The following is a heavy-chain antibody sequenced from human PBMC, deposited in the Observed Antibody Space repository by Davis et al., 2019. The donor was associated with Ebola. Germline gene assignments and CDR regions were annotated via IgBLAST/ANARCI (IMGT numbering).Heavy chain of an antibody. CDR2: ITDSGGGT. CDR1: GFTFSSYA. J-gene: IGHJ3*02. V-gene: IGHV3-23*01. Sequence: GGSLRLSCAASGFTFSSYAMSWVRQAPGKGLDWVSVITDSGGGTYYADSVRGRFTISRDNSKNTLYLQMNSLRAEDTAVYYCARAIKFYDVWSGSIPHDAFDIWGQGTMVTVSS. D-gene: IGHD3-3*01. CDR3: ARAIKFYDVWSGSIPHDAFDI.